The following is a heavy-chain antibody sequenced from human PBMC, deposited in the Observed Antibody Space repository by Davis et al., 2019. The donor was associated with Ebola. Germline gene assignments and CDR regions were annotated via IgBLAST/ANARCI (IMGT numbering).Heavy chain of an antibody. V-gene: IGHV1-18*01. CDR1: GYTFTSYD. J-gene: IGHJ4*02. CDR3: ARDEGHIVVVFYFDY. CDR2: ISAYNGNT. D-gene: IGHD2-21*01. Sequence: AASVKVSCKASGYTFTSYDINWVRQAPGQGLEWMGWISAYNGNTNYAQKLQGRVTMTTDTSTSTAYMELSSLRSEDTAVYYCARDEGHIVVVFYFDYWGQGTLVTVSS.